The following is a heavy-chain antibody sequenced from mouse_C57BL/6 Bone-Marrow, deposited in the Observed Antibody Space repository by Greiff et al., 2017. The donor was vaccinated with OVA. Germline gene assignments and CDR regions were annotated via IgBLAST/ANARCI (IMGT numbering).Heavy chain of an antibody. CDR1: GYTFTSYW. D-gene: IGHD2-1*01. CDR3: ARLKVYYGNLFDY. CDR2: IDPSDSYT. Sequence: QVQLQQPGAELVRPGTSVKLSCKASGYTFTSYWMHWVKKRPGQGLEWIGVIDPSDSYTNYNQKFKGKATVTVDTSSSTAYMQLSSLTSEDSAVYYCARLKVYYGNLFDYWGQGTTLTVSS. J-gene: IGHJ2*01. V-gene: IGHV1-59*01.